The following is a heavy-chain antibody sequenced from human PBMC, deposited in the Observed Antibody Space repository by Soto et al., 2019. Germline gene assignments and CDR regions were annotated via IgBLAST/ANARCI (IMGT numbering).Heavy chain of an antibody. CDR2: ISSSGGST. J-gene: IGHJ5*02. Sequence: EVQLLESGGGLVQTGGSLRLSCAASGFTFSNYAMSWVRQAPGKGLEWVSAISSSGGSTYYADSVKGRFTISRDKSKNALYLPRLRMRADDTAVYYREKFYGGDSAATYKLDTWGQGPLVTVSS. CDR3: EKFYGGDSAATYKLDT. V-gene: IGHV3-23*01. D-gene: IGHD2-21*02. CDR1: GFTFSNYA.